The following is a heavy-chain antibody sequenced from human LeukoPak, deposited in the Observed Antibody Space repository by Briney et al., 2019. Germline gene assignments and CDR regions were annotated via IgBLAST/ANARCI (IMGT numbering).Heavy chain of an antibody. CDR3: ARGPTVTDRAYYYYMDV. CDR2: IIPIFGTA. CDR1: GYTFTSYG. Sequence: SVKVSCKASGYTFTSYGISWVRQAPGQGLEWMGGIIPIFGTANYAQKFQGRVTITADKSTSTAYMELSSLRSEDTAVYYCARGPTVTDRAYYYYMDVWGKGTTVTVSS. J-gene: IGHJ6*03. D-gene: IGHD4-17*01. V-gene: IGHV1-69*06.